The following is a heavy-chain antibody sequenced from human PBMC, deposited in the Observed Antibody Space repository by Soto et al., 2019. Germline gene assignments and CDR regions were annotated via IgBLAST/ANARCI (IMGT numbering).Heavy chain of an antibody. CDR1: GYTFTGYY. D-gene: IGHD2-2*01. J-gene: IGHJ4*02. CDR3: ARGGDIVVVPAAMAPAGY. V-gene: IGHV1-2*04. CDR2: INPNSGGT. Sequence: ASVKVSCKASGYTFTGYYMHWVRQAPGQGLEWMGWINPNSGGTNYAQKFQDWVTMTRDTSISTAYMELSRLRSDDTAVYYCARGGDIVVVPAAMAPAGYWGQGTLVTVSS.